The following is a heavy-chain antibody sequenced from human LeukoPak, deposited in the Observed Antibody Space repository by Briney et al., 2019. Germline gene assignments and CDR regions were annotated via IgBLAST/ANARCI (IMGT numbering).Heavy chain of an antibody. J-gene: IGHJ5*02. CDR3: AKDLRDKQQLRGPLRFDP. CDR2: ISYDGSNK. D-gene: IGHD6-13*01. V-gene: IGHV3-30-3*01. CDR1: GFTFSSYA. Sequence: PGGSLRLSCAASGFTFSSYAMHWVRQAPGKGLEWVAVISYDGSNKYYADSVKGRFTISRDNSKNTLYLQMNSLRAEDTAVYYCAKDLRDKQQLRGPLRFDPWGQGTLVTVSS.